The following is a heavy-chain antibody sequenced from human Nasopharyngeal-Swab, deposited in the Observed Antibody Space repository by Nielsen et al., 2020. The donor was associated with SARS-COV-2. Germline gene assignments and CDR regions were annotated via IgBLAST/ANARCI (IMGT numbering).Heavy chain of an antibody. J-gene: IGHJ4*02. V-gene: IGHV4-34*01. CDR2: IDHSGSI. CDR1: GGSFSGYY. Sequence: SETLSLTCAVYGGSFSGYYWSWIRQSPGKGLEWIGEIDHSGSINYSLSLKSRVTISVETSKNQFSLKLSSVTAADTAVYYCARGRGITVTTPSPVFDYWGQGTLVTVSS. D-gene: IGHD1-20*01. CDR3: ARGRGITVTTPSPVFDY.